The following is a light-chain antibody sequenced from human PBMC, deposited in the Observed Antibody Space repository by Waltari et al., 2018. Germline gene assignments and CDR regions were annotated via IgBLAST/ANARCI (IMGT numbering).Light chain of an antibody. V-gene: IGLV2-14*03. CDR1: SNDVGGYNY. Sequence: QSALTQPASVSGSPGQSITISCTGTSNDVGGYNYVSWYQQHPGKAPKLMIYDVSNRPSGVSNRFPGSKSGNTASLTTSGLHADDEGNYYCSSYTSSTLVVFGGGTNLTVL. CDR3: SSYTSSTLVV. J-gene: IGLJ2*01. CDR2: DVS.